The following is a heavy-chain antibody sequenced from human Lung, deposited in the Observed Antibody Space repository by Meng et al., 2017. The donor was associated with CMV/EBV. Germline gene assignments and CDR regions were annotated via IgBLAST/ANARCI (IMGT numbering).Heavy chain of an antibody. V-gene: IGHV3-23*01. D-gene: IGHD3-16*01. CDR2: ISGLVGST. CDR1: GFTFNKYD. CDR3: AKDGAFGGPRGYFDN. Sequence: SGFTFNKYDMARVRQAPGKGLEWVSTISGLVGSTYYADSVKGRFTLSRDNSKNSLDLEMKSLRVEDTAVYYCAKDGAFGGPRGYFDNWGQGILVTVSS. J-gene: IGHJ4*02.